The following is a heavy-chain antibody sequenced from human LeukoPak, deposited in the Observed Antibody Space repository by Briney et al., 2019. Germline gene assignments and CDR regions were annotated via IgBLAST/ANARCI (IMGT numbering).Heavy chain of an antibody. J-gene: IGHJ3*02. CDR1: GFTFDDYA. CDR2: ISWNSGSI. Sequence: GGSLRLSCAASGFTFDDYAMHWVRQAPGKGLEWVSGISWNSGSIGYADSVKGRFTISRDNAKNTLYLQMNSLRAEDTAVYYCARVRVGVSTDAFDIWGQGTMVTVSS. CDR3: ARVRVGVSTDAFDI. D-gene: IGHD1-26*01. V-gene: IGHV3-9*01.